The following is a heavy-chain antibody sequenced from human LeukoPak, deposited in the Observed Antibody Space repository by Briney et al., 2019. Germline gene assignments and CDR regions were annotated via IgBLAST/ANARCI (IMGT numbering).Heavy chain of an antibody. Sequence: PSETLSLTCTVSGYSISSGYYWGWIRQPPGKGLEWIGSIYYSGSTYYNPSLKSRVTISVDTSKNQFSLKLSSVTAADTAVYYCARPVGGSYSSSWYYFDYWGQGTLVTVSS. D-gene: IGHD6-13*01. CDR3: ARPVGGSYSSSWYYFDY. CDR2: IYYSGST. V-gene: IGHV4-38-2*02. J-gene: IGHJ4*02. CDR1: GYSISSGYY.